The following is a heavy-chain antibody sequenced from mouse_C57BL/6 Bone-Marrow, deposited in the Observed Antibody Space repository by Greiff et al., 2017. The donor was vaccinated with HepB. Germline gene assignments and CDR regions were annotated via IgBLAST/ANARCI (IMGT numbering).Heavy chain of an antibody. CDR1: CYTFTSYW. CDR3: ARWYYYGSSFYYFDY. J-gene: IGHJ2*01. V-gene: IGHV1-69*01. D-gene: IGHD1-1*01. Sequence: VQLQQPGAELVMPGASVKLSCKASCYTFTSYWMHWVKQRPGQGLEWIGEIDPSDSYTNYNQKFKGKSTLTVDKSSSTAYMQLSSLTSEDSAVYYCARWYYYGSSFYYFDYWGQCTTLTVSS. CDR2: IDPSDSYT.